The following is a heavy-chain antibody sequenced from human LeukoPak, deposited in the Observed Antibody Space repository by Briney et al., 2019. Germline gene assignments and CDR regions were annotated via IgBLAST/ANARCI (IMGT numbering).Heavy chain of an antibody. Sequence: GGSLRLSCAASGFTFNTYAMHWVRQAPGKGLEWVAVLWYDGSNKYYADSVRGRFTISRDNSKNTLYLQMNSLRAEDTAVYYCANEMNWSFGYWGQGTLVTVSS. D-gene: IGHD1-1*01. CDR2: LWYDGSNK. J-gene: IGHJ4*02. CDR1: GFTFNTYA. V-gene: IGHV3-33*06. CDR3: ANEMNWSFGY.